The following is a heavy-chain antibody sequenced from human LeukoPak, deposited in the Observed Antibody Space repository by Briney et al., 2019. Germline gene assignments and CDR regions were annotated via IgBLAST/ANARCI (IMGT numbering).Heavy chain of an antibody. D-gene: IGHD6-6*01. V-gene: IGHV3-23*01. CDR3: ARTADSNYYYMDV. CDR1: GFTFSSYG. Sequence: GGSLRLSCAASGFTFSSYGMSWVRQAPGKGLEWVSAISGSGGSTYYADSVKGRFTISRDNSKNTLYLQMNSLRAEDTAVYYCARTADSNYYYMDVWGKGTTVTVSS. J-gene: IGHJ6*03. CDR2: ISGSGGST.